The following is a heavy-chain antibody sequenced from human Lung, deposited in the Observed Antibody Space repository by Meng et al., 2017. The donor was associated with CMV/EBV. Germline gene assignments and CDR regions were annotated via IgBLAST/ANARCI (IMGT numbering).Heavy chain of an antibody. Sequence: GESLKISCAASGFTFSNACMSWVRQAPGKGLEWVGRIKNKFDGETTDYAAPGKGRFTISSDDSKYTLYLQMNSLKTEDTSVYYCIQTGSYGYWGQGTLVTVSS. CDR1: GFTFSNAC. J-gene: IGHJ4*02. CDR3: IQTGSYGY. D-gene: IGHD1-26*01. CDR2: IKNKFDGETT. V-gene: IGHV3-15*01.